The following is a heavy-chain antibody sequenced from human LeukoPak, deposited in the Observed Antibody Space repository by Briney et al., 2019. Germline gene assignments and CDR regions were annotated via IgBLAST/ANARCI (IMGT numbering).Heavy chain of an antibody. D-gene: IGHD6-13*01. CDR1: GFTVSSNH. Sequence: PGGSLRLSCAASGFTVSSNHMSWVREAPGKGLEWVSVIYSGGSTSYADSVEGRFTISRDISKNTAYLQMNSLKNEDTAVYYCTRHVDSSNWYDYWGQGTLVTVSS. CDR2: IYSGGST. CDR3: TRHVDSSNWYDY. V-gene: IGHV3-66*04. J-gene: IGHJ4*02.